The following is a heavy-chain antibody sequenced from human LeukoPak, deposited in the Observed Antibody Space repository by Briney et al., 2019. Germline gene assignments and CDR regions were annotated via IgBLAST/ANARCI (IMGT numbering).Heavy chain of an antibody. D-gene: IGHD3-10*01. CDR2: IYYSGST. J-gene: IGHJ4*02. CDR1: GGSISSGDYY. V-gene: IGHV4-30-4*01. Sequence: PSETLSLTCTVSGGSISSGDYYWSWIRQPPGKGLEWIGYIYYSGSTYYNPSLKSRVTISVDTSKNQFSLKLSSVTAADTAVYYCARGSMVRVDYFDYWGQGTLVTVSS. CDR3: ARGSMVRVDYFDY.